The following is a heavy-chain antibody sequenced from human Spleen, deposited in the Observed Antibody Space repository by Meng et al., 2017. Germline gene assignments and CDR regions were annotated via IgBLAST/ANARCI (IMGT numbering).Heavy chain of an antibody. J-gene: IGHJ5*02. Sequence: GESLKISCKCSGFIFTSYWIGWVRQLPGKGLEWMGIIYPGDSDTRYSPSFQGQVTISADKSISTAYLQWSSLKASNTAMYYCARGYYNILTGYYRFRWFDPWGQGTLVTVSS. D-gene: IGHD3-9*01. CDR1: GFIFTSYW. V-gene: IGHV5-51*01. CDR2: IYPGDSDT. CDR3: ARGYYNILTGYYRFRWFDP.